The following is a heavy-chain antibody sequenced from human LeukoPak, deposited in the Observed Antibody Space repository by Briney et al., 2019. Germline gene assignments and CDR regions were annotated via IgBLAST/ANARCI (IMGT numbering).Heavy chain of an antibody. D-gene: IGHD4-17*01. CDR3: AKTILSDYGDYGGALDY. CDR2: IKQDGGEK. Sequence: PGGTLRLSCAASGFTFSSYWMSWVRQAPGKGLEWVANIKQDGGEKYYVDSVKGRFTISRDNSKNTLYLQMNSLRAEDTAVYYCAKTILSDYGDYGGALDYWGQGTLVTGSS. J-gene: IGHJ4*02. V-gene: IGHV3-7*01. CDR1: GFTFSSYW.